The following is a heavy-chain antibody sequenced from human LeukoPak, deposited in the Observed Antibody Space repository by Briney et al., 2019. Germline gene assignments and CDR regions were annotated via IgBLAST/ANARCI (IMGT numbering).Heavy chain of an antibody. CDR1: GFTFRSYW. D-gene: IGHD5-12*01. Sequence: GGSLRLSCAASGFTFRSYWTSWVRQAPGKGLEWVANINQGGSVQYYMDSVKGRFTISRDDAKNSLYAQMNSLRDEDTAVYYCARVEYSGWNLEYWGQGTLVTVSS. CDR2: INQGGSVQ. CDR3: ARVEYSGWNLEY. J-gene: IGHJ4*02. V-gene: IGHV3-7*01.